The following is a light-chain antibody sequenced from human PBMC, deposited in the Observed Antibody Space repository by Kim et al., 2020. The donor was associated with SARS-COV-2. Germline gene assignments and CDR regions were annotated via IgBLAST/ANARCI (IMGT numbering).Light chain of an antibody. CDR3: NSRDSSGNHLVV. J-gene: IGLJ2*01. CDR2: GKN. CDR1: SLRSYD. Sequence: LGQTVRITLQGDSLRSYDASWYQQKPGQAPVLVIYGKNNRPSGIPDRFSGSSSGNTASLTITGAQAEDEADYYCNSRDSSGNHLVVFGGGTQLTVL. V-gene: IGLV3-19*01.